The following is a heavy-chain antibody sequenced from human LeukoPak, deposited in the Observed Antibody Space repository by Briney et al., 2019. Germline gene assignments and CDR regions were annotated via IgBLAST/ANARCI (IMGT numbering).Heavy chain of an antibody. Sequence: ASVKVSCKASGGTFSSYAISWVRQAPGQGLEWMGRIIPILGIANYAQKFQGRVTITADKSTSTAYMELSSLRSDDTAVYYCARDAKRISMIVVPGGTGGMDVWGQGTTVTVSS. CDR1: GGTFSSYA. CDR3: ARDAKRISMIVVPGGTGGMDV. V-gene: IGHV1-69*04. J-gene: IGHJ6*02. D-gene: IGHD3-22*01. CDR2: IIPILGIA.